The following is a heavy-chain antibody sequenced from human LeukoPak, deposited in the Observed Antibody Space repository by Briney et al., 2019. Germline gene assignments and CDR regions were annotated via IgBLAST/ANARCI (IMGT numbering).Heavy chain of an antibody. Sequence: TGGSLRLSCAASAFSFSNYNMNWVRQAPGKGLEWVSSITSSGSYIYYADSVKGRFTTSRDNAKNSLYLQLNSLRAEDTAIYYCATYRQVLLPFESWGQGTLVTVSS. V-gene: IGHV3-21*04. D-gene: IGHD2-8*02. CDR3: ATYRQVLLPFES. CDR1: AFSFSNYN. CDR2: ITSSGSYI. J-gene: IGHJ4*02.